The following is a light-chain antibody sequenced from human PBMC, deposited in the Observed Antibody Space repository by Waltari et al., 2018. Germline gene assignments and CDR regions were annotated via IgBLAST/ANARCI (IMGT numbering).Light chain of an antibody. CDR1: QSITTY. J-gene: IGKJ4*01. CDR2: AAS. Sequence: DIQMTQSPSSLSASIGDRVTITCLASQSITTYLNWYQQKPGKAPKLLFYAASSLQSGVPSRFSGSGSGTDFTLTISSLQPEDFATYSCQESYKTPPTFGGGTKVEIK. V-gene: IGKV1-39*01. CDR3: QESYKTPPT.